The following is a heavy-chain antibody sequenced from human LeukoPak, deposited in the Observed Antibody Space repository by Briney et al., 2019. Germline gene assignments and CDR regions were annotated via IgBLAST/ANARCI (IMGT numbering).Heavy chain of an antibody. J-gene: IGHJ6*03. Sequence: SETLSLTCTVSGGSISSSSYYWGWIRQPPGKGLEWIGSIYYSGSTYYNPSLKSRVTISVDTSKNQFSLKLSSVTAADTAVYYCARGKAARSYYYYYYMDVWGKGTTVTVSS. CDR1: GGSISSSSYY. CDR2: IYYSGST. D-gene: IGHD6-6*01. CDR3: ARGKAARSYYYYYYMDV. V-gene: IGHV4-39*07.